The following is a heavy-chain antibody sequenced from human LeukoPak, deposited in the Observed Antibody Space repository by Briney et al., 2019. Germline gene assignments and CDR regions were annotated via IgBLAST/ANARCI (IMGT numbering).Heavy chain of an antibody. V-gene: IGHV4-34*01. CDR2: INHSGST. D-gene: IGHD6-13*01. J-gene: IGHJ6*03. Sequence: PSETLSLTCAVYGGSFSGYYWSWIRQPPGKGLEWIGEINHSGSTNYNPSLKSRVTISVDTSKNQFSLKLNSVTAADTAVYYCARGRGQQLVPSYYYYMDVWGKGTTVTVSS. CDR1: GGSFSGYY. CDR3: ARGRGQQLVPSYYYYMDV.